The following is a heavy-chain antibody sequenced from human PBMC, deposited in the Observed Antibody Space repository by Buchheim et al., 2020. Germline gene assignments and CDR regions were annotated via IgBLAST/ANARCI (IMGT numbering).Heavy chain of an antibody. J-gene: IGHJ6*02. Sequence: QVQLQESGPGLVKPSQTLSLTCTVSGGSISSGGYYWSWIRQHPGKGLEWIGYIYYSGSTYYNPSLKSRVTISVDTSKNQFSLKLCSVTAADTAVYYCARDLFYDFWSGYPGGEYGMDVWGQGTT. V-gene: IGHV4-31*03. D-gene: IGHD3-3*01. CDR1: GGSISSGGYY. CDR3: ARDLFYDFWSGYPGGEYGMDV. CDR2: IYYSGST.